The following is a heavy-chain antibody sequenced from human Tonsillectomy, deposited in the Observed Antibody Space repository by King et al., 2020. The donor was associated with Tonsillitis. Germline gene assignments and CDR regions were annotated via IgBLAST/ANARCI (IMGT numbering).Heavy chain of an antibody. D-gene: IGHD6-19*01. Sequence: QVQLQESGPGLVKPSETLSLTCTVSGGSLSSHHWSWVRQSPGKGLEWIGYLYYSGSIKYNPSLKSRVTISGDTAKNQFSLKLASVTAADTAVYFCAGTRSSAFYYDFWGQGSLVTVSS. CDR2: LYYSGSI. CDR3: AGTRSSAFYYDF. V-gene: IGHV4-59*11. CDR1: GGSLSSHH. J-gene: IGHJ4*02.